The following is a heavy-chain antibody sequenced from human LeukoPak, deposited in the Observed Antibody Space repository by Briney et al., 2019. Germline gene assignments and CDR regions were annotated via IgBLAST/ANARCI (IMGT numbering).Heavy chain of an antibody. D-gene: IGHD1-26*01. CDR1: GYSISSGYH. V-gene: IGHV4-38-2*01. CDR3: GRYGATFDR. Sequence: PSETLSLTCAVSGYSISSGYHWGWIRPPPGKGLEWIGYIYHSGTTRYNPSLKSRLTILVDTSRNQFSLILRSVTAPDTAVYYCGRYGATFDRGGRGTRVTVAS. J-gene: IGHJ2*01. CDR2: IYHSGTT.